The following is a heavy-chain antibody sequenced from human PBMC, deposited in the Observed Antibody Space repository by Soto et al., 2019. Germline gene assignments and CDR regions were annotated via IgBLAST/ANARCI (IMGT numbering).Heavy chain of an antibody. J-gene: IGHJ3*02. Sequence: GGSLRLSCAASGFTFRSYAMTWVRQAPGKGLEWVSYTGGGGVSTYYADSVKGRFTSSRDDSKNTLYLQMNSLRAEDTALYYCAKIVGGGSHHDAFDIWGQGTMVTVSS. D-gene: IGHD2-15*01. CDR1: GFTFRSYA. V-gene: IGHV3-23*01. CDR3: AKIVGGGSHHDAFDI. CDR2: TGGGGVST.